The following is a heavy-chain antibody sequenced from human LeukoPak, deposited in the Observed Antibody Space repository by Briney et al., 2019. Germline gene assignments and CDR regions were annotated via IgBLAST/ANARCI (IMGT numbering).Heavy chain of an antibody. CDR2: IWYDGSNK. Sequence: GGSLRLSCAASGFTFSSYGMHWVRQAPGKGLEWVAVIWYDGSNKYYADSVKGRFTISRDNSKNTLYLQMNSLRAEDTAVYYCARVEMATILGNYYYYMDVWGKGTTVTVSS. D-gene: IGHD5-24*01. J-gene: IGHJ6*03. CDR3: ARVEMATILGNYYYYMDV. CDR1: GFTFSSYG. V-gene: IGHV3-33*01.